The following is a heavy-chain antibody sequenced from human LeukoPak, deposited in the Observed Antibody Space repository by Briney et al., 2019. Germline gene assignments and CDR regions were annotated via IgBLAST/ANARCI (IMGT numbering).Heavy chain of an antibody. CDR3: ARGLSGYYYYYYYMDV. CDR2: IYHSGSA. V-gene: IGHV4-38-2*02. CDR1: GYSISNGYY. J-gene: IGHJ6*03. Sequence: SETLSLTCTVSGYSISNGYYWGWIRQPPGKGLEWIGNIYHSGSAYYNPSLESRVTISVDASKNQFSLKLSSVTAADTAVYYCARGLSGYYYYYYYMDVWGKGTTVTVSS. D-gene: IGHD3-22*01.